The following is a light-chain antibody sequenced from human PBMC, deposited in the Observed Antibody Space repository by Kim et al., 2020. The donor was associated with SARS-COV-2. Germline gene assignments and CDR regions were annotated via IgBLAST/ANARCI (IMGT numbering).Light chain of an antibody. CDR2: TQN. Sequence: QSVLTQPPSASGTPGQRVTLSCYGARSNIGTYPVNWYHHLPGTAPRLLIYTQNYRPSGVPDRFSGSRSGTSASLAISGLQPEDEGDYYCAAWDDSLNGVVFGGGTKLAVL. CDR3: AAWDDSLNGVV. J-gene: IGLJ2*01. V-gene: IGLV1-44*01. CDR1: RSNIGTYP.